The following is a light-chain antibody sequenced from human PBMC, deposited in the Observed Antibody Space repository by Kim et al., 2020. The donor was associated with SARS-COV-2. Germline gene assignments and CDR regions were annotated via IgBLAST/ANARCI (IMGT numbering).Light chain of an antibody. J-gene: IGKJ4*01. CDR2: WAS. Sequence: DIVMTQSPDFLTVALGERATINCKSSQNLLYNSNNKNYLAWYQQKPGQPPKLLIHWASTRESGVPDRFSGSGSRTDFTLTISSLEAEDVAVYYCQKYYGHPLTFGGGTKVDIK. CDR3: QKYYGHPLT. V-gene: IGKV4-1*01. CDR1: QNLLYNSNNKNY.